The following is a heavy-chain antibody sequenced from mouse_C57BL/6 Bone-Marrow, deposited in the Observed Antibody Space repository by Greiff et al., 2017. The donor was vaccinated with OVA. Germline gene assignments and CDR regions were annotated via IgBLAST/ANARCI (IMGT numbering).Heavy chain of an antibody. CDR2: IDPENGDT. J-gene: IGHJ4*01. CDR3: TTPNSNYVGAMDY. Sequence: EVQLQESGAELVRPGASVKLSCTASGFNIKDDSMTWVKQRPEQGLEWIGWIDPENGDTEYASKFQGKATITADPSSNTAYLQLSSLTSEDTAVYYGTTPNSNYVGAMDYWGQGTSVTVSS. V-gene: IGHV14-4*01. CDR1: GFNIKDDS. D-gene: IGHD2-5*01.